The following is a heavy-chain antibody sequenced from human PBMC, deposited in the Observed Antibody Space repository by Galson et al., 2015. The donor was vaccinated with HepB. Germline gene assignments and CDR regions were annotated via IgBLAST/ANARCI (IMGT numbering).Heavy chain of an antibody. J-gene: IGHJ6*02. CDR3: AKEQEGYYYGMDV. Sequence: SLRLSCAASGFTFSSYAMSWVRQAPGKGLEWVSAISGSGGSTYYADSVEGRFTISRDNSKNTLYLQMNSLRAEDTAVYYCAKEQEGYYYGMDVWGQGTTVTVSS. CDR1: GFTFSSYA. V-gene: IGHV3-23*01. CDR2: ISGSGGST.